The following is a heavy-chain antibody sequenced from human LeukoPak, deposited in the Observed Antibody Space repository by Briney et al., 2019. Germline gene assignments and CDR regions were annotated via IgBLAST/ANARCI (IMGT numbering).Heavy chain of an antibody. CDR2: IYYSGNT. CDR3: ARVSWFPGTSYYYMDV. J-gene: IGHJ6*03. Sequence: ASETLSLTCSVSGGSISSSAYYWGWIRQPPGQGLEWIGSIYYSGNTYYNPSLKSPVTISIDTSKNQFSLNLTSVTAADSAVYYCARVSWFPGTSYYYMDVWGKGTTVTVSS. CDR1: GGSISSSAYY. D-gene: IGHD1-1*01. V-gene: IGHV4-39*07.